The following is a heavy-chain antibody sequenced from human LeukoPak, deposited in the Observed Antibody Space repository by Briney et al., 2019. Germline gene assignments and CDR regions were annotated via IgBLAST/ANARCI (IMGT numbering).Heavy chain of an antibody. CDR1: GGSFSGYY. V-gene: IGHV4-59*01. D-gene: IGHD4-23*01. J-gene: IGHJ5*02. Sequence: SETLSLTCAVYGGSFSGYYWSWIRRPPGKGLELIGYVSFSGSANYNSFLKSRVTISLDTSKNQFSLKLSSVTAADTAVYYCARVIGGYGGNPLFDPWGQGTLVTVSS. CDR2: VSFSGSA. CDR3: ARVIGGYGGNPLFDP.